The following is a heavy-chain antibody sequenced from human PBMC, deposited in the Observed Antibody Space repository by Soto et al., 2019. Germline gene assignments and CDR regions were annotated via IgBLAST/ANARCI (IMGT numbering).Heavy chain of an antibody. CDR3: ARDSGLRYFDSLSPYYFGY. Sequence: LRLSCAASGFTFSDYYMSWIRQAPGKGLEWVSYISSSSSYTNYADSVKGRFTISRDNAKNSLYLQMNSLRAEDTAVYYCARDSGLRYFDSLSPYYFGYWGQGTMVTVSS. V-gene: IGHV3-11*06. J-gene: IGHJ4*02. CDR1: GFTFSDYY. CDR2: ISSSSSYT. D-gene: IGHD3-9*01.